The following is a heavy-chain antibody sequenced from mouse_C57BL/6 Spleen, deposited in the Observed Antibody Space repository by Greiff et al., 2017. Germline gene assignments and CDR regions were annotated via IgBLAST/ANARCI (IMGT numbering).Heavy chain of an antibody. CDR2: ISSGSSTI. V-gene: IGHV5-17*01. J-gene: IGHJ4*01. Sequence: EVKLQESGGGLVKPGGSLKLSCAASGFTFSDYGMHWVRQAPEKGLEWVAYISSGSSTIYYADTVKGRFTISRDNAKNTLFLQMTSLRSEDTAMYYCARHGYYYAMDYWGQGTSVTVSS. CDR3: ARHGYYYAMDY. CDR1: GFTFSDYG. D-gene: IGHD2-2*01.